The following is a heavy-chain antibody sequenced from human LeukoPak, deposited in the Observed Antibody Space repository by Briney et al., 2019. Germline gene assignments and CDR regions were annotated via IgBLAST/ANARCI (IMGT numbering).Heavy chain of an antibody. CDR3: AKDILPMYYYYYMDV. V-gene: IGHV3-43*02. CDR2: ISGDGGST. J-gene: IGHJ6*03. D-gene: IGHD2-2*01. Sequence: TGGSLRLSCAAFGFTFDDYAMHWVRQAPGKGLEWVSLISGDGGSTYYADSVKGRFTISRDKSKNSLYLQMNSLRTEDTALYYCAKDILPMYYYYYMDVWGKGTTVTVSS. CDR1: GFTFDDYA.